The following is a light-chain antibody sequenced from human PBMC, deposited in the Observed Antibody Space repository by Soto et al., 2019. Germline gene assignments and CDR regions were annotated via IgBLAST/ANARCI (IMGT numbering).Light chain of an antibody. J-gene: IGKJ4*01. CDR1: QSSSSW. CDR3: QQYNSYSLP. V-gene: IGKV1-5*01. Sequence: DIQMTQSPSTLSASVGDRVTITCRASQSSSSWLAWYQQKPGKAPKLLIYDASSLESGVPSRFSGSGSGTEFTLTISSLQPDEFATYYCQQYNSYSLPFGGGTKVAIK. CDR2: DAS.